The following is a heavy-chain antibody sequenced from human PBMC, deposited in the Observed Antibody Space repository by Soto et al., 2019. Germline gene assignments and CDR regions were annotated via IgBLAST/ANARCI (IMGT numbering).Heavy chain of an antibody. V-gene: IGHV3-30-3*01. CDR3: ARALLVPGPVWYYFGMDV. D-gene: IGHD6-19*01. CDR2: ISVDGNYE. Sequence: PGGSLRLSCEASGFSFSSYALHWVRQAPGKGLEWLAVISVDGNYEFYADSVKGQFTISRDNSKNTLHLQMNSLRAEDTAVYYCARALLVPGPVWYYFGMDVWGQGTPVTVSS. J-gene: IGHJ6*02. CDR1: GFSFSSYA.